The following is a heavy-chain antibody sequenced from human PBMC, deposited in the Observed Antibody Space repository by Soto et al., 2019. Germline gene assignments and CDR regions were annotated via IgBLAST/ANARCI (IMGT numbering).Heavy chain of an antibody. D-gene: IGHD3-3*01. V-gene: IGHV1-24*01. CDR2: FDPEDGET. J-gene: IGHJ6*02. CDR1: GYTLTELS. CDR3: ATANVLRFLEWLPRSLGGMDV. Sequence: GASVKVSCKVSGYTLTELSMHWVRQAPGKGLEWMGGFDPEDGETIYAQKFQGRVTMTEDTSTDTAYMELSSLRSEDTAVYYCATANVLRFLEWLPRSLGGMDVWGQGTTDTVSS.